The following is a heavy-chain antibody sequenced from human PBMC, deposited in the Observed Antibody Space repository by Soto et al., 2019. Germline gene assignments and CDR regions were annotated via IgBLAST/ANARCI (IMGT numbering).Heavy chain of an antibody. D-gene: IGHD3-9*01. CDR1: GFSLTTGKMG. J-gene: IGHJ6*02. CDR2: IFSDNER. Sequence: QVTLKESGPALVKPTETLTLTCTVSGFSLTTGKMGVSWIRQPPGKALEWLAHIFSDNERSYSTALQGRLTISKDTSGSQVVLSMTNVDPVDTATYYVARMKVDSYQFSYAMDFGGQGTTVTVSS. CDR3: ARMKVDSYQFSYAMDF. V-gene: IGHV2-26*01.